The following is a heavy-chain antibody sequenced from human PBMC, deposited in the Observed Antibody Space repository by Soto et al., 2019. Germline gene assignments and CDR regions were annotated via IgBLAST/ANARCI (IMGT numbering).Heavy chain of an antibody. Sequence: EVQLVVSGGGLVKPGGSLRLSCAGSGFTFSNAWMNWVRQGPGKGLEWVGRVKSKTHGGTTDYAAPVKGRFTISRDDSENTVFLQMNSLKTEDTAVYYCATGGYYPDYWGQGTLVTVSS. D-gene: IGHD3-10*01. V-gene: IGHV3-15*01. J-gene: IGHJ4*02. CDR3: ATGGYYPDY. CDR2: VKSKTHGGTT. CDR1: GFTFSNAW.